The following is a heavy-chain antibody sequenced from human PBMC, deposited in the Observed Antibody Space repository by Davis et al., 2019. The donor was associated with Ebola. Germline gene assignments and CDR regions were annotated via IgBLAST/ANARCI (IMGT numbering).Heavy chain of an antibody. V-gene: IGHV3-11*06. Sequence: PGGSLRLSCAASGFTFSDYYMSWIRQAPGKGLEWLSYIGVNIIYTNYADSVKGRFTISRDNAKNLLYLQMNSLRPEDTAVYFCARVLYGSGSFVSQVDYWGQGIRVTVSS. D-gene: IGHD3-10*01. CDR2: IGVNIIYT. CDR3: ARVLYGSGSFVSQVDY. J-gene: IGHJ4*02. CDR1: GFTFSDYY.